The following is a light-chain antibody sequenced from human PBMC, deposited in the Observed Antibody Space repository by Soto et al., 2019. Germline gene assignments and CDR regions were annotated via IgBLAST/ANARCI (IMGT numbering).Light chain of an antibody. J-gene: IGLJ1*01. CDR1: SSDVGSHIA. V-gene: IGLV2-23*02. CDR2: EVT. CDR3: CSFTNSGTFV. Sequence: ALTQPASVSGSPGQSITIACTGTSSDVGSHIAVTWYQQPPGKVPRLIIYEVTKRPSGISNRFSGSKSGNSASLTISGLQAEDEADYYCCSFTNSGTFVFGTGTKVTVL.